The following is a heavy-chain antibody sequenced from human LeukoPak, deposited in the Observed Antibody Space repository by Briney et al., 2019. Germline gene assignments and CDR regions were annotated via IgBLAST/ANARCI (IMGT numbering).Heavy chain of an antibody. CDR2: INPNSGGT. CDR3: ARDHVVRWFDP. CDR1: GYTFTGYY. J-gene: IGHJ5*02. Sequence: GASVKVSCTASGYTFTGYYMHWVRQAPGQGLEWMGRINPNSGGTNYAQKFQGRVTMTRDTSISTAYMELSRLRSDDTAVYYCARDHVVRWFDPWGQGTLVTVSS. D-gene: IGHD2-21*01. V-gene: IGHV1-2*06.